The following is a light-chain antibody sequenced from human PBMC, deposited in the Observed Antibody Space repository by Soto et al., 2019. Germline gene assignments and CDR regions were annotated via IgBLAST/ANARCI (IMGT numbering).Light chain of an antibody. CDR1: SSDVGAYNF. Sequence: QSALTQPASVSVSPGQSITISCTGTSSDVGAYNFVSWYQQYPGKAPKVMIYEVNNRPSGVSNRFSGSKSGNTASLTISGLQAEDEADFYCSSFTRSSTYVFGSGTKVTVL. CDR3: SSFTRSSTYV. CDR2: EVN. J-gene: IGLJ1*01. V-gene: IGLV2-14*01.